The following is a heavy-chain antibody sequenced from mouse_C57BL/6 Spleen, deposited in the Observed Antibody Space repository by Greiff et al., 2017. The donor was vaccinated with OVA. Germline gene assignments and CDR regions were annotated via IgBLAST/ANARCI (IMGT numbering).Heavy chain of an antibody. CDR2: IDPEDGDT. CDR3: VQGEDYDGDFDY. CDR1: GFTIKDYY. Sequence: VQLQQSGAELVRPGASVKLSCTASGFTIKDYYMHWVKQRPEQGLEWIGRIDPEDGDTEYTQKFQGKATMTADTSSNTAYLQLSSLTSEDTAVYYCVQGEDYDGDFDYWGQGTTLTVSS. D-gene: IGHD2-4*01. V-gene: IGHV14-1*01. J-gene: IGHJ2*01.